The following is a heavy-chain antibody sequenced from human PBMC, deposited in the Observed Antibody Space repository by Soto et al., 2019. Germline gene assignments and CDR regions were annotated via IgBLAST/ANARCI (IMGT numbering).Heavy chain of an antibody. CDR3: ARGNYGPDY. V-gene: IGHV3-74*03. Sequence: EVQLVESGGGLVQPGGSLRLSCAASGFTFRTSWMYWVRQPPGKGLVWVSRITDDGSTTTYADSVKGRFTISRDNAKNTLFMQMDSLRAEDMGVYYGARGNYGPDYWGQGNRVTVSS. J-gene: IGHJ4*02. D-gene: IGHD3-10*01. CDR1: GFTFRTSW. CDR2: ITDDGSTT.